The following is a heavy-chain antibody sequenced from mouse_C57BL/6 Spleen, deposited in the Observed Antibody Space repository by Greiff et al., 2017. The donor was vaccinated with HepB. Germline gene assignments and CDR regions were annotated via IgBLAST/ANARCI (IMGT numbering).Heavy chain of an antibody. Sequence: VQLQQSGPELVKPGASVKISCKASGYAFSSSWMNWVKQRPGKGLEWIGRIYPGDGDTNYNGKFKGKATLTADKSSSIAYMQLSSLTSEDSAVYCCARGRDSSGYFDYWGQGTTLTVSS. CDR2: IYPGDGDT. J-gene: IGHJ2*01. V-gene: IGHV1-82*01. CDR1: GYAFSSSW. D-gene: IGHD3-2*02. CDR3: ARGRDSSGYFDY.